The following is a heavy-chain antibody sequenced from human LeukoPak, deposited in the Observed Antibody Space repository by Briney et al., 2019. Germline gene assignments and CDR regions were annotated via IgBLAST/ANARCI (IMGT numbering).Heavy chain of an antibody. J-gene: IGHJ4*02. CDR3: ARRYSNYFFYY. Sequence: PSETLSLTCGVSGYSITSGYYWAWIRQPPGKGLKWIGNIYYSGSTYYNPSLKSRVTISVDTSKNQFSLKMSSVTAADTAVYYCARRYSNYFFYYLGQGTLVTVSS. V-gene: IGHV4-38-2*01. D-gene: IGHD4-11*01. CDR1: GYSITSGYY. CDR2: IYYSGST.